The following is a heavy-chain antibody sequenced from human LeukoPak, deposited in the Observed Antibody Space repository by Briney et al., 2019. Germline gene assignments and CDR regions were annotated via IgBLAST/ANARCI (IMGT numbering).Heavy chain of an antibody. CDR2: ISSNSSYI. Sequence: GGSLRLSCAASGFTFSSYSMNWVRQAPGKGLEWVSSISSNSSYIYYADSVKGRFTISRDNSKNTLYLQMNSLRAEDTAVYYCAKDLANTVLRFLEPLEFDPWGQGTLVTVSS. J-gene: IGHJ5*02. D-gene: IGHD3-3*01. V-gene: IGHV3-21*04. CDR3: AKDLANTVLRFLEPLEFDP. CDR1: GFTFSSYS.